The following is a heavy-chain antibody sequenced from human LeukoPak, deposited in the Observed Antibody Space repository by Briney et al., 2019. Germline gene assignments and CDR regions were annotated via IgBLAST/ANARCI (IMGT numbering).Heavy chain of an antibody. Sequence: SETLSLTCTVSGGSISSYYWSWIRQPPGKGLERIGYIYYSGSTNYNPSLKSRVTISVDTSKNQFSLKLSSVTAADTAVYYCARGPSDSSGYYSLYYFDYWGQGTLVTVSS. CDR1: GGSISSYY. CDR2: IYYSGST. V-gene: IGHV4-59*01. J-gene: IGHJ4*02. CDR3: ARGPSDSSGYYSLYYFDY. D-gene: IGHD3-22*01.